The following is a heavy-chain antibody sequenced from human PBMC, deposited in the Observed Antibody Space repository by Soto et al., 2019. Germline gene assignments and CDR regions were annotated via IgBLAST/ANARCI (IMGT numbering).Heavy chain of an antibody. J-gene: IGHJ4*02. Sequence: SETLSLTCAVYGASLSDNYCNWLRQPPGKGLEWIGEINHSGSTNHNPTLKSRVTISVDTSKNQFSLKLSSVTAADTAVYYCARGERNYEILTGYYNVLFDSWGQGTLVTVSS. D-gene: IGHD3-9*01. CDR3: ARGERNYEILTGYYNVLFDS. V-gene: IGHV4-34*01. CDR1: GASLSDNY. CDR2: INHSGST.